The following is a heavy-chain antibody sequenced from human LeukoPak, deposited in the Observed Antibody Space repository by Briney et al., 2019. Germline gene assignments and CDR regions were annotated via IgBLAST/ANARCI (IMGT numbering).Heavy chain of an antibody. CDR2: INAGNGNT. D-gene: IGHD5-12*01. Sequence: GGSLRLSCAASGFTFSSYAMHWVRQAPGQRLEWMGWINAGNGNTKYSQKFQGRVTITRDTSASTAYMELSSLRSEDTAVYYCARLKDRWLRRFPTYYYYGMDVWGQGTTVTVSS. CDR1: GFTFSSYA. CDR3: ARLKDRWLRRFPTYYYYGMDV. V-gene: IGHV1-3*01. J-gene: IGHJ6*02.